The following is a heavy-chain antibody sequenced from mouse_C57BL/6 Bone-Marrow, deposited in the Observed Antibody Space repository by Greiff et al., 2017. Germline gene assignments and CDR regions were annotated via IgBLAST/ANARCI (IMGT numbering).Heavy chain of an antibody. Sequence: QVQLQQPGAELVKPGASVKLSCKASGYTFTSYWMQWVKQRPGQGLEWIGEIDPSDSYTNYNQKFKGKATLTVDTSSSTAYMQLSSLTSEDSAVYYCARRLREAYAMRYWSQGT. CDR1: GYTFTSYW. CDR3: ARRLREAYAMRY. CDR2: IDPSDSYT. J-gene: IGHJ4*01. V-gene: IGHV1-50*01.